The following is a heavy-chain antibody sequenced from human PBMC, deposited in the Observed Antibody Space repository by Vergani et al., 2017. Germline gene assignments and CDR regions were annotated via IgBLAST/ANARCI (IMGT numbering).Heavy chain of an antibody. Sequence: EVELVQSGPEMRKPGESLKISCKGSEYSFGNYLIGWVRQMPGKGLEWMGIIYPADSDTRSSPSFQGQVTIPADKSISTAFLQWDSLKASDTALYYCARHTTYTDSWGQGTLVTVSS. CDR2: IYPADSDT. D-gene: IGHD1-1*01. CDR3: ARHTTYTDS. CDR1: EYSFGNYL. V-gene: IGHV5-51*01. J-gene: IGHJ4*02.